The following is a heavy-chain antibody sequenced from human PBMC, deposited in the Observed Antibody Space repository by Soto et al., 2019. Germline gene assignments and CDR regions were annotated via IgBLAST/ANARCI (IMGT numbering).Heavy chain of an antibody. J-gene: IGHJ4*02. D-gene: IGHD1-1*01. Sequence: GGSLRLSCAGSGFTFSTHAMVWVRQAPGKGLEWVSSISSSGTYVYYADSVEGRFTIFRDDARNSVYLQMNSLTVEDTAVYYCARDGNYHEFWGQGTPVTVSS. CDR1: GFTFSTHA. V-gene: IGHV3-21*01. CDR2: ISSSGTYV. CDR3: ARDGNYHEF.